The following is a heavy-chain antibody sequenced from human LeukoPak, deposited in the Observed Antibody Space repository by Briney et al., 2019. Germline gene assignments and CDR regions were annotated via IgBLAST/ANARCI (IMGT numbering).Heavy chain of an antibody. CDR2: INPSGGST. J-gene: IGHJ1*01. CDR3: ARGRSIAARLGYFQH. D-gene: IGHD6-6*01. Sequence: ASVKVSCKASGYTFTSYYMHWVRQAPGQGLEWMGIINPSGGSTSYAQKFQGRVTMTRDTSTSTVYMELNSLRSEDTAVYYCARGRSIAARLGYFQHWGQGTLVTVSS. V-gene: IGHV1-46*01. CDR1: GYTFTSYY.